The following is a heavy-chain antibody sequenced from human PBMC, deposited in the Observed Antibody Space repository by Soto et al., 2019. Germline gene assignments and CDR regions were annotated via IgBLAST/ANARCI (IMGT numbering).Heavy chain of an antibody. CDR2: IYYSGST. D-gene: IGHD1-26*01. V-gene: IGHV4-61*01. CDR1: GDSVSNGYFY. CDR3: ARDVCALSGIVEVTGTFDI. Sequence: QVQLQESGPGLLKPSETLSLTCTVSGDSVSNGYFYWSWMRQRPGKGREWIGNIYYSGSTTYNPSLKSRVTISLDKSKNQFSLRLSSVTAADTAVYYCARDVCALSGIVEVTGTFDIWGQGTLVTVSS. J-gene: IGHJ3*02.